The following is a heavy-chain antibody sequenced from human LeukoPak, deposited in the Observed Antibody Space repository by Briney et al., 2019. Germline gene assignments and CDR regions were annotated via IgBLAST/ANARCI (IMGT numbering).Heavy chain of an antibody. CDR3: ARQLIVVVPAATANFDY. CDR1: GGSFSGYY. D-gene: IGHD2-2*01. CDR2: INHSGST. J-gene: IGHJ4*02. V-gene: IGHV4-34*01. Sequence: SETLSLTCAVYGGSFSGYYWSWIRQPPGKGLEWIGEINHSGSTNYNPSLKSRVTISVDTSKNQFSLKLSSVTAADTAVYYCARQLIVVVPAATANFDYWGQGTLVTVSS.